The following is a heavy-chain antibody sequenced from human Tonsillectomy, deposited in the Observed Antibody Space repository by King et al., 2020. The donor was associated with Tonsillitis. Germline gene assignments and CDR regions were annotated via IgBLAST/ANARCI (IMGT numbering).Heavy chain of an antibody. CDR1: GGTFSTYA. CDR2: IIPIFCTT. J-gene: IGHJ4*02. D-gene: IGHD2-15*01. CDR3: ARAEVDCGGGSCYSGKLDY. V-gene: IGHV1-69*01. Sequence: VQLVESGAEVKKPGSSVKVSCKASGGTFSTYAISWVRQAPGQGLEWMGGIIPIFCTTNYAQKFQGRVTITADESTSTVYMELSSLRSEDTAVYYWARAEVDCGGGSCYSGKLDYWGQGTLVTVSS.